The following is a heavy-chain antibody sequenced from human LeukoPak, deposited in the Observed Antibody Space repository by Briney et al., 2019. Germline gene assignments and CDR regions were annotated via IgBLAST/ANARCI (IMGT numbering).Heavy chain of an antibody. D-gene: IGHD4-23*01. CDR1: GDTLTELS. CDR3: ATQRPRDYGGNSLDY. J-gene: IGHJ4*02. Sequence: GASVKVSCKVSGDTLTELSMHWVRQAPGKGLEWMGGFDPEDGETIYAQKFQGRVTMTEDTSTDTAYMELSSLRSEDTAVYYCATQRPRDYGGNSLDYWGQGTLVTVSS. CDR2: FDPEDGET. V-gene: IGHV1-24*01.